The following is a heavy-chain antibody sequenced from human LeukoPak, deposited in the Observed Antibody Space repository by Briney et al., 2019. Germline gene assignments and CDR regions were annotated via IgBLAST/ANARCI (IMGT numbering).Heavy chain of an antibody. Sequence: GWSLRLPCAASGFTFSGSAMRWVRQASGKGLEWLGRIRSKADSYTTAYAASVKGRFIVSRDDSKNTAYLQMNSLKTEDTAVYYCRAAADLNDYWGQGTLVTVSS. CDR3: RAAADLNDY. CDR2: IRSKADSYTT. D-gene: IGHD6-13*01. J-gene: IGHJ4*02. CDR1: GFTFSGSA. V-gene: IGHV3-73*01.